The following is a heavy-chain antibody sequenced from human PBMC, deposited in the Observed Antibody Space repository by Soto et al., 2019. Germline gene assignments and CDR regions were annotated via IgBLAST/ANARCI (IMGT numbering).Heavy chain of an antibody. V-gene: IGHV1-3*01. Sequence: GASVKVSCKASGYTFTSYAMNWVRQAPGQRLEWMGWINAGNGNTKYSQKFQGRVTITRDTSASTAYMELSSLRSEDTAVYYCARDPRYSYGNTWGQGTLVIVSS. CDR2: INAGNGNT. CDR1: GYTFTSYA. CDR3: ARDPRYSYGNT. J-gene: IGHJ5*02. D-gene: IGHD5-18*01.